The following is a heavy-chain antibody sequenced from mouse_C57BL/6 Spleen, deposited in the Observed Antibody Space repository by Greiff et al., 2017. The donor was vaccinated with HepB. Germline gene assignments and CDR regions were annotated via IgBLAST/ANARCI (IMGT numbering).Heavy chain of an antibody. Sequence: EVKLMDSGPGLVKPSQSLSLTCSVTGYSIPSGYYWNWIRQFPGNKLEWMGYISYDGSNNYNPSLKNRISITRDTSKNQFFLKLNSVTTEDTATYYGAGYYYGSSYDWYFDVWGTGTTVTVSS. CDR3: AGYYYGSSYDWYFDV. V-gene: IGHV3-6*01. D-gene: IGHD1-1*01. CDR2: ISYDGSN. CDR1: GYSIPSGYY. J-gene: IGHJ1*03.